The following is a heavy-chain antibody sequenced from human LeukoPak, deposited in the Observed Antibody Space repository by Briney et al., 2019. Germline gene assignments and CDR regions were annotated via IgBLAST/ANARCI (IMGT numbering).Heavy chain of an antibody. Sequence: SETLSLTCAVYGGSFSGYYWSWIRQPPGKGLEWIGEINHSGSTNYNPSLKSRVTISVDTSKNQFSLKLSSVTAADTAVYYCARAAGYSYGPPYYYYYYMDVWGKGTTVTVSS. V-gene: IGHV4-34*01. D-gene: IGHD5-18*01. CDR1: GGSFSGYY. CDR2: INHSGST. J-gene: IGHJ6*03. CDR3: ARAAGYSYGPPYYYYYYMDV.